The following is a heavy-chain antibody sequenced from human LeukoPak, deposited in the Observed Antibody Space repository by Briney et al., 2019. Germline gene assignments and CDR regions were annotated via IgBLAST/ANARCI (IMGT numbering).Heavy chain of an antibody. V-gene: IGHV1-18*01. D-gene: IGHD3-22*01. J-gene: IGHJ3*02. Sequence: ASVKVSCKASGYTFTSYGISWVRQAPGQGLEWMGWISAYNGNTNYAQKLQGRVTMTTDTSTSTAYKELRSLRSDDTAVYYCARVLYYYDSSGRIGAFDIWGQGTMVTVSS. CDR1: GYTFTSYG. CDR2: ISAYNGNT. CDR3: ARVLYYYDSSGRIGAFDI.